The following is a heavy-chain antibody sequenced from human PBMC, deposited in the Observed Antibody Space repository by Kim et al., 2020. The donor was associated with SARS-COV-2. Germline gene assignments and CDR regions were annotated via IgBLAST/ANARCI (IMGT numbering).Heavy chain of an antibody. Sequence: GGSLRLSCAASGSTFSNYDMHWVRQAAGKGLEWVSAIGSGGHTYYADSVKGRFTSARENAKNYLYLQVISMTAGDTAMYYCTTEVPDSVSPGWYCDFGARGTLVTVSS. CDR1: GSTFSNYD. J-gene: IGHJ2*01. V-gene: IGHV3-13*01. CDR3: TTEVPDSVSPGWYCDF. CDR2: IGSGGHT. D-gene: IGHD1-26*01.